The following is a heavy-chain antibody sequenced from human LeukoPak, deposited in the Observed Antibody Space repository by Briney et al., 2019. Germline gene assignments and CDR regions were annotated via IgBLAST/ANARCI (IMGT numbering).Heavy chain of an antibody. D-gene: IGHD3-16*01. CDR2: ISYDGSNK. CDR3: ARSTPDYVWGTTRARSPYYFDY. V-gene: IGHV3-30*19. Sequence: GGSLRLSCAASGFTFSSYGMHWVRQAPGKGLEWVAVISYDGSNKYYADSVKGRFTISRDNSKNTLYLQMNSLRAEDTAVYYCARSTPDYVWGTTRARSPYYFDYWGQGTLVTVSS. CDR1: GFTFSSYG. J-gene: IGHJ4*02.